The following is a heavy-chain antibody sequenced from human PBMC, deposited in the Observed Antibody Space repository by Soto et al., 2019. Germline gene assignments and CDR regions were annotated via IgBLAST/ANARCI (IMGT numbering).Heavy chain of an antibody. CDR1: GYSFTSYW. D-gene: IGHD6-13*01. CDR2: IYPGDSDT. CDR3: ARHISEWQQLGGRFDP. V-gene: IGHV5-51*01. Sequence: GESLKISCKGSGYSFTSYWIGWVRQMPGKGLEWMGIIYPGDSDTRYSPSFQGQVTISADKSISTAYLQWSSLKATDTAMYYCARHISEWQQLGGRFDPWGQGTLVTVSS. J-gene: IGHJ5*02.